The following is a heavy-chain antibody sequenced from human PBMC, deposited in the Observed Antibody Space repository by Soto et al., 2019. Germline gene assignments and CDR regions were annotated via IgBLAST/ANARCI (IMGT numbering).Heavy chain of an antibody. CDR1: GFTFSNYV. J-gene: IGHJ6*03. V-gene: IGHV3-33*01. Sequence: QVQLVESGGGVVQPGRSLRLSCAASGFTFSNYVMHWVRQAPGEGLEWVAVIWYDGSNKHYADSVKGRFTISRDNSKNTLYLQMNGLRAEDTAVYYCARGSLTGRSDYYYMDVWGKGTTVTVSS. D-gene: IGHD3-9*01. CDR3: ARGSLTGRSDYYYMDV. CDR2: IWYDGSNK.